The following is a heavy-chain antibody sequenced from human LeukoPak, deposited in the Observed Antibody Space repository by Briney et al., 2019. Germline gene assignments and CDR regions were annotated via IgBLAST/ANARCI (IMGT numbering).Heavy chain of an antibody. CDR3: AKGMRTGDSWGYYFDY. CDR1: GFTFSNYA. CDR2: ISGNGVST. D-gene: IGHD7-27*01. Sequence: GGSLRLSCAASGFTFSNYAMTWVRQAPGKGLEWVSTISGNGVSTHYADSVKGRFTISRDISKNTLYLQLKSLRAEDAAVYYCAKGMRTGDSWGYYFDYWGQGALVTVSS. J-gene: IGHJ4*02. V-gene: IGHV3-23*01.